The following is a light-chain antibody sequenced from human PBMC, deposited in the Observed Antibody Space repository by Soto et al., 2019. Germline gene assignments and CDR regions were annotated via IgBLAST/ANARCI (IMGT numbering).Light chain of an antibody. CDR1: QSVIDNY. CDR3: QQYGSSPTWT. CDR2: GAS. J-gene: IGKJ1*01. V-gene: IGKV3-20*01. Sequence: SVLIMKPNTPSLSSRERVTLSCRARQSVIDNYLAWFQQKPGQAPRLLLYGASSRATGIPDRFSGSGSGTDFTLTISRLEPEDVAVYYCQQYGSSPTWTFGQVTKVDI.